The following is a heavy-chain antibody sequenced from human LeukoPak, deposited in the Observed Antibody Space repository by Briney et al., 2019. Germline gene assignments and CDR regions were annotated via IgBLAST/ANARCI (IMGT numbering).Heavy chain of an antibody. J-gene: IGHJ4*02. CDR3: AKDKIVVAGNFDY. D-gene: IGHD3-22*01. Sequence: GGSLRLSCAASGLTLSTYAMSWVRQAPGKGLEWVSAISGGGGSTYYADSVKGRFIISRDNSKNTPYLQMNSLRAEDTAVCYCAKDKIVVAGNFDYWGQGTLVTVSS. CDR1: GLTLSTYA. V-gene: IGHV3-23*01. CDR2: ISGGGGST.